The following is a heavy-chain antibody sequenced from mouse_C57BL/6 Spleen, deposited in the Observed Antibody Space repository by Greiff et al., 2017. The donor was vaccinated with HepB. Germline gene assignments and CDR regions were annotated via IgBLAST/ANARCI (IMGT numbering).Heavy chain of an antibody. D-gene: IGHD2-3*01. J-gene: IGHJ3*01. V-gene: IGHV1-69*01. CDR2: IYPSDSYT. Sequence: QVQLQQPGAELVMPGASVKLSCKASGYTFTSYWMHWVKQRPGQGLEWIGEIYPSDSYTNYNQKFKGKSTLTVDKSSSTAYMQLSSLTSEDSAVYYCARDDDGYFWGQGTLVTVSA. CDR3: ARDDDGYF. CDR1: GYTFTSYW.